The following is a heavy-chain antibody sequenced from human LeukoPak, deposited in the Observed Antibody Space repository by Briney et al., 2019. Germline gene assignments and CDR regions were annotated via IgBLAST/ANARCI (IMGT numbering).Heavy chain of an antibody. J-gene: IGHJ4*02. CDR1: GFSFDTHG. CDR2: IWYDGSKK. V-gene: IGHV3-33*01. CDR3: ARDVFADSSGGSFDF. Sequence: PGGSLRLSCAASGFSFDTHGMHWVRQAPGKGLEWVAVIWYDGSKKYYADSVQGRFTISRDNSKKSLFLQMNSLRAEDTALYYCARDVFADSSGGSFDFWGQGTLVTVSS. D-gene: IGHD3-16*01.